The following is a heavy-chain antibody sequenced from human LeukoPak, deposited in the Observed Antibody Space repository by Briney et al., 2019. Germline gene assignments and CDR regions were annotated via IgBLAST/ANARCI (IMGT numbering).Heavy chain of an antibody. CDR2: IYYSGST. Sequence: SETLSLTCTVSGGSISSYYWSWIRQPPGKGLEWIGYIYYSGSTNYNPSLKSRVTMSVDTSKNQFSLKLSSVTAADTAVYYCARVKEQYYYDSSGYGFDYWGQGTLVTVSS. CDR3: ARVKEQYYYDSSGYGFDY. J-gene: IGHJ4*02. V-gene: IGHV4-59*12. D-gene: IGHD3-22*01. CDR1: GGSISSYY.